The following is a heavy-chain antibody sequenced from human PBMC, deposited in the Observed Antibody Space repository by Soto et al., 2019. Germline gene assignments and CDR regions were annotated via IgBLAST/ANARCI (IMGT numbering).Heavy chain of an antibody. J-gene: IGHJ6*02. D-gene: IGHD2-21*02. CDR3: ARGDPPYYYYGMDV. CDR1: GYTFTGYY. CDR2: ISPNSGGT. Sequence: GASVKVSCKASGYTFTGYYMHWVRQAPGQGLERMGWISPNSGGTNYAQKFQGWVTMTRDTSISTAYMELSRLRSDDTAVYYCARGDPPYYYYGMDVWGQGTTVTVSS. V-gene: IGHV1-2*04.